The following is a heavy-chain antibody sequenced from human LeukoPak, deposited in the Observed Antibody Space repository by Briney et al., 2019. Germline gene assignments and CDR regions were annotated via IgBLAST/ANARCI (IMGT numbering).Heavy chain of an antibody. J-gene: IGHJ4*02. CDR3: ARDQEKVGIAARYLIDY. CDR2: ISAYNGNT. CDR1: GYSSTRNG. V-gene: IGHV1-18*01. D-gene: IGHD6-13*01. Sequence: ASVKVSCKASGYSSTRNGISWGRQAPGQGLEWMGWISAYNGNTNYAQKLQGRVTMTTDTSTSTAYMELRRLRSEDTAVYYCARDQEKVGIAARYLIDYWGQGTLVTVSS.